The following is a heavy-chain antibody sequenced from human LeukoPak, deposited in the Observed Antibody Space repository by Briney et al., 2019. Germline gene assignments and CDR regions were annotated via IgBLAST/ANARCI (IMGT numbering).Heavy chain of an antibody. V-gene: IGHV3-15*01. D-gene: IGHD3-22*01. CDR1: GFTFSNAW. CDR3: TTDHHDSSGYYYGYVDY. J-gene: IGHJ4*02. CDR2: IKSKTDGGTT. Sequence: PGGSLRLSCAASGFTFSNAWMSRVRQAPGKGLEWVGCIKSKTDGGTTDYAAPVKGRFTISRDDSKNTLYLQMNSLKTEDTAVYYCTTDHHDSSGYYYGYVDYWGQGTLVTVSS.